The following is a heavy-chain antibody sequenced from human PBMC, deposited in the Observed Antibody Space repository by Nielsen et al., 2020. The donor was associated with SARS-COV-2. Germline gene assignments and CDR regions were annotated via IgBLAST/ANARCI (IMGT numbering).Heavy chain of an antibody. CDR3: ATVVTPGYYYYGMDV. V-gene: IGHV3-9*01. CDR1: GFTFDDYA. J-gene: IGHJ6*02. CDR2: ISWNSGSI. Sequence: SLKISCAASGFTFDDYAMHWVRQAPGQGLEWVSGISWNSGSIGYADSVKGRFTISRDNAKNSLYLQMNSLRAEDTALYYCATVVTPGYYYYGMDVWGQGTTVTVSS. D-gene: IGHD4-23*01.